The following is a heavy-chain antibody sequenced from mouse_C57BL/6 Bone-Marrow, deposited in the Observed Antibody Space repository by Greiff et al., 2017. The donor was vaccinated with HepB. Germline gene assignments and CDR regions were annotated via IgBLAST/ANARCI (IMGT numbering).Heavy chain of an antibody. Sequence: QVQLQQPGAELVRPGTSVKLSCKASGYTFTSYWMHWVKQRPGQGLEWIGVIDPSDSYTNYNQKFKGKATLTVDTSSSTAYMQLSSLTSEDSAVYYCAREEYATYDCDYWGQGTTLTV. J-gene: IGHJ2*01. V-gene: IGHV1-59*01. D-gene: IGHD5-1*01. CDR2: IDPSDSYT. CDR1: GYTFTSYW. CDR3: AREEYATYDCDY.